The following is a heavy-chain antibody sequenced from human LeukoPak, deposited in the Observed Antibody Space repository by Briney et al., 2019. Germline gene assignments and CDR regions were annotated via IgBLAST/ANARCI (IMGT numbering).Heavy chain of an antibody. CDR1: GYTFTSYG. CDR2: INTNTGNP. CDR3: AREPWFGELTQENYFDY. V-gene: IGHV7-4-1*02. D-gene: IGHD3-10*01. Sequence: ASVKVSCKASGYTFTSYGISWVRQAPGQGLEWMGWINTNTGNPTYAQGFTGRFVFSLDTSVSTAYLQISSLKAEDTAVYYCAREPWFGELTQENYFDYWGQGTLVTVSS. J-gene: IGHJ4*02.